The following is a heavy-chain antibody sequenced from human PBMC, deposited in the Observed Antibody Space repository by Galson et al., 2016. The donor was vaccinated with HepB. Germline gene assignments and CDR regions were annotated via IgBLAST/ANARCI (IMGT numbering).Heavy chain of an antibody. V-gene: IGHV1-18*01. CDR2: ITPYNANT. CDR3: ARGNPSDYDFWSGYPV. Sequence: VKKPGASVKVSCKASGHTFTSYGFSWVRQAPEQGLEWMGWITPYNANTKYARKLQGRVTMTTDTSTSTAYMELRSLRSDDTAVYYCARGNPSDYDFWSGYPVWGQGTTVTVSS. D-gene: IGHD3-3*01. J-gene: IGHJ6*02. CDR1: GHTFTSYG.